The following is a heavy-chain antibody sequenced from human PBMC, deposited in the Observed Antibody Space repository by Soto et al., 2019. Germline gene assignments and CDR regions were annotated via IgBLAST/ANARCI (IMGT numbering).Heavy chain of an antibody. CDR1: GGSISSYY. D-gene: IGHD3-10*01. CDR2: IYYSGST. Sequence: SETLSLTCTVSGGSISSYYWSWIRQPPGKGLEWIGYIYYSGSTNYNPSLKSRVTISVDTSKNQSSLKMRSVTAAGTAVYYCSKGETGGHFDYWGQGSLVTVSS. V-gene: IGHV4-59*01. J-gene: IGHJ4*02. CDR3: SKGETGGHFDY.